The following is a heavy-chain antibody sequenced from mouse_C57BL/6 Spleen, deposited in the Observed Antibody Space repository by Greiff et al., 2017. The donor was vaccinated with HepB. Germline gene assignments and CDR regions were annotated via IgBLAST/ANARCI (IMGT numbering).Heavy chain of an antibody. CDR3: ARDGSSRGYFDV. Sequence: EVQVVESEGGLVQPGSSMKLSCTASGFTFSDYYMAWVRQVPEKGLEWVANINYDGSSTYYLDSLKSRFIISRDNAKNILYLQMSSMKSEDTATYYCARDGSSRGYFDVWGTGTTVTVSS. D-gene: IGHD1-1*01. CDR2: INYDGSST. CDR1: GFTFSDYY. J-gene: IGHJ1*03. V-gene: IGHV5-16*01.